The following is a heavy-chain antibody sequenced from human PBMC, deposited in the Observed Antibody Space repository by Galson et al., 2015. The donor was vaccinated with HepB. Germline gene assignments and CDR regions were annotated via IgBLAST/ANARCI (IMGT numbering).Heavy chain of an antibody. D-gene: IGHD4-17*01. CDR3: AGPHDYGDYVFRYYGMDV. V-gene: IGHV3-21*01. Sequence: SLRLSCAASGFTFSSYSMNWVRQAPGKGLEWVSSISSSSSYIYYADSVKGRFTISRDNAKNSLYLQMNSLRAEDTAVYYCAGPHDYGDYVFRYYGMDVWGQGTTVTVSS. CDR2: ISSSSSYI. CDR1: GFTFSSYS. J-gene: IGHJ6*02.